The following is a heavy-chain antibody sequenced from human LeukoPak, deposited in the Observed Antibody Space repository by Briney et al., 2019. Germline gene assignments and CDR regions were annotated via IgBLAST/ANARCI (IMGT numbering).Heavy chain of an antibody. Sequence: PSENLSLTCTVSGGSISSYYWSWIRQPPGKGLEWIGYIYYSGSTNYNPSLKSRVTISVDTSKNQFSLKLSSVTAADTAVYYCARVRFCSGGSCYSHYYYYMDVWGKGTTVTISS. J-gene: IGHJ6*03. V-gene: IGHV4-59*08. CDR2: IYYSGST. CDR3: ARVRFCSGGSCYSHYYYYMDV. CDR1: GGSISSYY. D-gene: IGHD2-15*01.